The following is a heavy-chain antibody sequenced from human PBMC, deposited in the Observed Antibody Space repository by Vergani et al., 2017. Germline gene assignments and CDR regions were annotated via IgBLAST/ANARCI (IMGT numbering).Heavy chain of an antibody. CDR1: GFTFSNAW. D-gene: IGHD1-14*01. CDR2: IKSKTDGGTT. CDR3: TTGVQESNRYYGMDV. J-gene: IGHJ6*02. V-gene: IGHV3-15*01. Sequence: EVQLVESGGGLVKPGGSLRLSCAASGFTFSNAWMSWVRQAPGKGLEWVGRIKSKTDGGTTDYAAPVKGRFTISREDSKNTLYLQMNSLKTEDTAVYYCTTGVQESNRYYGMDVWGQGTTVTVSS.